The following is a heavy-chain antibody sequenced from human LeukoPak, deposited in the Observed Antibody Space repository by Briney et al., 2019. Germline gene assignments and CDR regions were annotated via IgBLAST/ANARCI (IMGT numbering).Heavy chain of an antibody. CDR1: GFTFSSYS. CDR2: IGSNGGST. CDR3: AKELSGGWPFDY. V-gene: IGHV3-23*01. D-gene: IGHD6-19*01. Sequence: GGSLRLSCAASGFTFSSYSMNWVRQAPGKGLEWVSGIGSNGGSTIYADSVKGRFTISRDNSKNTMFLQMNSLKAEDTGVYYCAKELSGGWPFDYWGQGTLVTVSS. J-gene: IGHJ4*02.